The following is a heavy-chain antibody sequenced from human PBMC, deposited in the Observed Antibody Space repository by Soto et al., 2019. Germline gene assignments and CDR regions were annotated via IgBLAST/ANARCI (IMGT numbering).Heavy chain of an antibody. CDR1: GYSFTSYW. D-gene: IGHD3-9*01. CDR3: ARHDTYYDILCGYYFES. CDR2: IHPGDSET. J-gene: IGHJ4*02. V-gene: IGHV5-51*07. Sequence: PGQSLRIPCKVSGYSFTSYWIAWMHQMPGKGMKWLPIIHPGDSETKYSPSSQSQVTISGDKSIKTAFLQWGSLKASDTAMYYCARHDTYYDILCGYYFESWRPGNQVTVSS.